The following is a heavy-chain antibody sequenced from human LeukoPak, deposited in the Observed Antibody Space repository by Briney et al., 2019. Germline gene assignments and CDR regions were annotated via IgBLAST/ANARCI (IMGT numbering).Heavy chain of an antibody. V-gene: IGHV3-30*02. J-gene: IGHJ6*03. CDR3: AKEASGSPWYYYYYMDV. CDR1: GFAFSTYG. CDR2: IRYDGSNK. D-gene: IGHD3-10*01. Sequence: PGRSLRLSCVASGFAFSTYGMHWVRQAPGKGLEWVAFIRYDGSNKYYADSVKGRFTISRDNSKNTLYLQMNSLRAEDTAVYYCAKEASGSPWYYYYYMDVWGKGTTVTISS.